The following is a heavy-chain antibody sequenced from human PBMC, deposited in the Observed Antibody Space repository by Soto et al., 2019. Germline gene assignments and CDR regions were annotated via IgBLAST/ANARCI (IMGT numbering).Heavy chain of an antibody. CDR1: GYTFTSYG. CDR3: AIAEWYNWNDLDYYGMDV. D-gene: IGHD1-20*01. J-gene: IGHJ6*02. V-gene: IGHV1-18*04. CDR2: ISAYNGNT. Sequence: ASVKVSCKASGYTFTSYGISWVRQAPGQGLEWMGWISAYNGNTNYAQKLQGRVTMTTDTSTSTAYMELRSLRSDDTAVYYCAIAEWYNWNDLDYYGMDVWGQGTTVTVSS.